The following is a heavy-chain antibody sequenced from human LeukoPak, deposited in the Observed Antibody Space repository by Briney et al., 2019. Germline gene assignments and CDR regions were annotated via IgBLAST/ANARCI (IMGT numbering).Heavy chain of an antibody. CDR1: GGSISSGSYY. CDR3: ARGLHGDYGGFDP. CDR2: IYYSGST. J-gene: IGHJ5*02. Sequence: SETLSLTCTVSGGSISSGSYYWGWLRQPPGKGLEWIGSIYYSGSTYYNSSLKSRVTISVDPSKNQFSLKLNSVTAADTAVYYCARGLHGDYGGFDPWGQGTLVTVSS. V-gene: IGHV4-39*07. D-gene: IGHD4-17*01.